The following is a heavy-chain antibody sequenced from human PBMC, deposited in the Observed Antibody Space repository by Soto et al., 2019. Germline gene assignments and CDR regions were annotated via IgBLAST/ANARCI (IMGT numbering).Heavy chain of an antibody. D-gene: IGHD4-17*01. CDR3: ATMGTPVTGLYYFDY. CDR1: GGSISIGNYY. CDR2: ISYSGTT. J-gene: IGHJ4*02. V-gene: IGHV4-30-4*01. Sequence: QVQLQESGPGLVKPSQTLSLTCTVSGGSISIGNYYWSWIRQPPGKGLEWIGFISYSGTTHYSASLRSRVSISVDTSKNQFSLDLSSVTAADTAVYYCATMGTPVTGLYYFDYWGQGTLVTVSS.